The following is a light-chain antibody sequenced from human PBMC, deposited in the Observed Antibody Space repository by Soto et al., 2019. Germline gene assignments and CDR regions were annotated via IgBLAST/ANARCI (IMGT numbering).Light chain of an antibody. CDR3: MQALQAPLT. Sequence: DVVMTQSPLSLPVTPGEPASISCRSSQSLLHSDGYNYLDWFLQRPGQSPQVLIYLGSNRAPGVPDRFSGSGSGTDFTLKISRVEAEDVGVYYCMQALQAPLTFGGGTQVEIE. CDR1: QSLLHSDGYNY. CDR2: LGS. J-gene: IGKJ4*01. V-gene: IGKV2-28*01.